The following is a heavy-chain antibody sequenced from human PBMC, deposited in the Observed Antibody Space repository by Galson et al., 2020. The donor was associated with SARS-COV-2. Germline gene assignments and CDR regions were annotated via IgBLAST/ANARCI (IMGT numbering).Heavy chain of an antibody. CDR2: INPNSGGT. D-gene: IGHD2-8*01. J-gene: IGHJ4*02. CDR3: ARDQYCTNGVCYQVIGY. Sequence: GVSLKISCKASGYTFTGYYMHWVRQAPGQGLEWMGWINPNSGGTNYAQKFQGRVTMTRDTSISTAYMELSRLRSDDTAVYYCARDQYCTNGVCYQVIGYWGQGTLVTVSS. V-gene: IGHV1-2*02. CDR1: GYTFTGYY.